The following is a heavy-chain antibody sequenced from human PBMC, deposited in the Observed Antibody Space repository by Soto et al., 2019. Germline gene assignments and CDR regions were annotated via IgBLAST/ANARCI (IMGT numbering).Heavy chain of an antibody. CDR1: GGSISSYY. V-gene: IGHV4-39*01. D-gene: IGHD3-22*01. CDR2: IYYSGST. J-gene: IGHJ4*02. CDR3: ARHVSGEDSSGYYYGFDY. Sequence: SETLSLTCTVSGGSISSYYWGWIRQPPGKGLEWIGSIYYSGSTYYNPSLKSRVTISVDTSKNQFSLKLSSVTAADTAVYYCARHVSGEDSSGYYYGFDYWGQGTLVTVSS.